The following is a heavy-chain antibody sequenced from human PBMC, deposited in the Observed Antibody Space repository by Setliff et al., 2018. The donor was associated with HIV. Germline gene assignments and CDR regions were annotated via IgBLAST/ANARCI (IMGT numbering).Heavy chain of an antibody. Sequence: ASVKVSCKASGYTFFEYYMFWLRQAPGQGLEWMGWVNPYNGATKSAHKFQGRVTVTRDTSITTTYMELTRLTSDDTAIYYCARAPIYCGGDCYLFDYWGQGTLVTVSS. CDR1: GYTFFEYY. V-gene: IGHV1-2*02. CDR3: ARAPIYCGGDCYLFDY. D-gene: IGHD2-21*02. CDR2: VNPYNGAT. J-gene: IGHJ4*02.